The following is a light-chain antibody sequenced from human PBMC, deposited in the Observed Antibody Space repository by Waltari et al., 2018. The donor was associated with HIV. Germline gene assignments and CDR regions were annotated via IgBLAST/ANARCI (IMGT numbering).Light chain of an antibody. CDR1: SSNIGAGYN. V-gene: IGLV1-40*01. CDR3: QSYDRSLSGWV. J-gene: IGLJ3*02. CDR2: GNS. Sequence: QSVLTQPPSVSGAPGQRVTISCTGSSSNIGAGYNVHWYQQVPGTAPKLLIYGNSNRPSGFPDRFSGSKSGTSASLAITGLQAEDEADYYCQSYDRSLSGWVFGGGTKLTVL.